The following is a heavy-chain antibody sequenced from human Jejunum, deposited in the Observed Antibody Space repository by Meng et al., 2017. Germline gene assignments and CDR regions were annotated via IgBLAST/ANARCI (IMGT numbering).Heavy chain of an antibody. D-gene: IGHD1-26*01. Sequence: SETLSLTCTVSGGSISSSPSYWGWIRQSPEQGLEWIGSVYYTGSAYCKRSLKSRVTISLDTSKNQFSLSLRSVTAADTAVYYCARQEASGRYYVLGFFDYWGQGSQVTVSS. CDR2: VYYTGSA. CDR1: GGSISSSPSY. J-gene: IGHJ4*02. CDR3: ARQEASGRYYVLGFFDY. V-gene: IGHV4-39*01.